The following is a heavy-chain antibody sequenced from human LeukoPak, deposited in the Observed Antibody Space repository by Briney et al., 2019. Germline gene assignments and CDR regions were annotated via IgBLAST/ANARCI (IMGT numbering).Heavy chain of an antibody. CDR3: AKSIGVSFGRYYYMDV. Sequence: HPGGSLRLSCAASGVTLRNYGLSWVRHTPGEGLEWVSAIRGSGDTTFYADSVKGRFTISRDNSENTVYLQMNSLRAEDTAVYYCAKSIGVSFGRYYYMDVWGKGTTVTVSS. V-gene: IGHV3-23*01. D-gene: IGHD1-26*01. J-gene: IGHJ6*03. CDR1: GVTLRNYG. CDR2: IRGSGDTT.